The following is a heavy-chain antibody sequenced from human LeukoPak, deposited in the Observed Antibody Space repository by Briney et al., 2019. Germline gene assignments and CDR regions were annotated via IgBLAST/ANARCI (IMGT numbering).Heavy chain of an antibody. CDR1: GFTFSRHA. Sequence: GGFLRLSCAASGFTFSRHAMSWVRQAPGKGLEWVSGISGSGGFTYYADSVKGRFTISRDDSKNTLYLQMNSLRAEDTAVYYCATAYYYDSRGYDPLDYWGQGTLVTVSP. CDR3: ATAYYYDSRGYDPLDY. J-gene: IGHJ4*02. D-gene: IGHD3-22*01. V-gene: IGHV3-23*01. CDR2: ISGSGGFT.